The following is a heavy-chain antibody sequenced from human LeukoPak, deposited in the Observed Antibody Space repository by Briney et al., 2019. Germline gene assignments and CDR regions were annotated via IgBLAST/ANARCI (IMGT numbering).Heavy chain of an antibody. CDR1: GFTVISNY. Sequence: GGSLRLSCAASGFTVISNYISWVRQAPGRGLEWVSVIYSGGSTYYADSVKGRFTISRDNSKNTLYLQMNSLRAEDTAVYYCARGEGLAARLWFDPWGQGTLVTVSS. CDR2: IYSGGST. D-gene: IGHD6-6*01. J-gene: IGHJ5*02. V-gene: IGHV3-53*01. CDR3: ARGEGLAARLWFDP.